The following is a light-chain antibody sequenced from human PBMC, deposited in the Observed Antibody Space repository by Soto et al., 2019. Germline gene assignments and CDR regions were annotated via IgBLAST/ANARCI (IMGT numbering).Light chain of an antibody. V-gene: IGLV2-14*01. Sequence: QSALAQPASVSGSPGQSITISCTGTSSDIGGYNYVSWYQQYPGKAPKLMIYEVNNRPSGVSNRFSGSKSGNTASLTISGLQAEDESDYYCSSYTSSSTPYLFGTGTKFTVL. CDR3: SSYTSSSTPYL. CDR2: EVN. CDR1: SSDIGGYNY. J-gene: IGLJ1*01.